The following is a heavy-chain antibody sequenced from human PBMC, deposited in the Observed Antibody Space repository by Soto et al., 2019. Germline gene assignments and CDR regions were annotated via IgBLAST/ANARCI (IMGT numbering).Heavy chain of an antibody. CDR3: TRVSLLPVASY. CDR1: GFTFRSSW. CDR2: IHPDGTAT. J-gene: IGHJ4*02. Sequence: EEQLVESGGGLVQPGGSLRLSCAPSGFTFRSSWMNWVRQAPGRGLEWVANIHPDGTATYYVDSVKGRFTISRDNAANSLYLQMTRLTVEDTAIYYCTRVSLLPVASYWGQGTLVTVS. D-gene: IGHD5-12*01. V-gene: IGHV3-7*01.